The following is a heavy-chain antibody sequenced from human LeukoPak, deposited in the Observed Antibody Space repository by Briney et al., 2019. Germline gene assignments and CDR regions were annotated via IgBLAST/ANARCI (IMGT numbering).Heavy chain of an antibody. CDR2: ISGIVGST. Sequence: GGSLRLSRAASGFTFSSYAISWVRQAPGKGLEWVSDISGIVGSTYYGDSVKGRFTSSRYNSMKTMYLQMNSLRAEDTAVYYCVRRRTGGSSKFPSDYWGQGTLVTVSA. CDR1: GFTFSSYA. V-gene: IGHV3-23*01. J-gene: IGHJ4*02. CDR3: VRRRTGGSSKFPSDY. D-gene: IGHD1-26*01.